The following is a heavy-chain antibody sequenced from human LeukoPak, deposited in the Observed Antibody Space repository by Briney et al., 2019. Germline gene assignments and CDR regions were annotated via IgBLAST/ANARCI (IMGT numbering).Heavy chain of an antibody. V-gene: IGHV3-23*01. CDR2: ISGSGGST. D-gene: IGHD6-13*01. CDR1: GFTFSSYA. Sequence: GGSLRLSCAASGFTFSSYAMSWVRQAPGKGLEWVSAISGSGGSTYYADSVKGRFTISRDNSKNALYLQMNSLRAEDTAVYYCAKVVAAAVLYYFDYWGQGTLVTVSS. J-gene: IGHJ4*02. CDR3: AKVVAAAVLYYFDY.